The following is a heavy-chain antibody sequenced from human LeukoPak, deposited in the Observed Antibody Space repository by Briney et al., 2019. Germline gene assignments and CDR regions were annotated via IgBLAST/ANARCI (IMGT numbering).Heavy chain of an antibody. CDR2: ISAYNGNT. J-gene: IGHJ4*02. V-gene: IGHV1-18*04. Sequence: ASVKVSCKASGYTFTSYGISWVRQAPGQGLEWMGWISAYNGNTNYAQKLQGRVTMTTDTSTSTAYMELRSLRSDDTAVYYCARSMLGYCSSTSCYDPLDYWGQGTLVTVSS. D-gene: IGHD2-2*01. CDR3: ARSMLGYCSSTSCYDPLDY. CDR1: GYTFTSYG.